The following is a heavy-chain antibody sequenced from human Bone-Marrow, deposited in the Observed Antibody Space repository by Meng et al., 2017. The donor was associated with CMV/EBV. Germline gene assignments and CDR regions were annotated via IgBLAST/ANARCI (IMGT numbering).Heavy chain of an antibody. CDR2: ISSSSRNI. CDR3: ARETITMIVVVHGAFDI. J-gene: IGHJ3*02. Sequence: GESLKISCAASGFRFNSYSMNWVRQAPGKGLEWVSSISSSSRNIYYADSVKGRFTISRDNAKNSLYLQMNSLRAEDTAVYYCARETITMIVVVHGAFDIWGQGTMVTVSS. CDR1: GFRFNSYS. V-gene: IGHV3-21*01. D-gene: IGHD3-22*01.